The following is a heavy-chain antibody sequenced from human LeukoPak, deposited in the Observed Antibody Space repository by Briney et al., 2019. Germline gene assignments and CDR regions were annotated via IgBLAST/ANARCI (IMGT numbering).Heavy chain of an antibody. J-gene: IGHJ5*02. CDR2: IYHSGST. Sequence: PSETLSLTCTVSGYSISSGYYWGWIRQPPGKGLEWIGSIYHSGSTYYNPSLKSRVTISVDTSKNQFSLKLSSVTAADTAVYYCARDSWFGESNWFDPWGQGTLVTVSS. D-gene: IGHD3-10*01. CDR1: GYSISSGYY. CDR3: ARDSWFGESNWFDP. V-gene: IGHV4-38-2*02.